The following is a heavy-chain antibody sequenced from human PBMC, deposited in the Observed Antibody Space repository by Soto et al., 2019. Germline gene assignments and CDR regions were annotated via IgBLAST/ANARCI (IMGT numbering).Heavy chain of an antibody. J-gene: IGHJ4*02. CDR3: ASEKRTMPGSRGFFDF. CDR1: GENVSSNMCA. V-gene: IGHV6-1*01. Sequence: SQTHSLTCAISGENVSSNMCARSWIRQSPSRGLEWLGRTLYRSKWHEDYAISMQGRIIINADTSKNQFSLQLKSVTTEDTAVYFCASEKRTMPGSRGFFDFWRQRTLVTVTS. CDR2: TLYRSKWHE. D-gene: IGHD2-2*01.